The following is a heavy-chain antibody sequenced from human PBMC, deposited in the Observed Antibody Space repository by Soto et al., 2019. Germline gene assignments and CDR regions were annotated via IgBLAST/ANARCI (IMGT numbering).Heavy chain of an antibody. D-gene: IGHD6-19*01. Sequence: GGSLRLSCAASGFTFSSYGMHWVRQAPGKGLEWVAVIWYDGSNKYYADSVKGRFTISRDNSKNTLYLQMNSLRAEGTAVYYCAKDLGSSGWFYYDYWGQGTLVTVSS. J-gene: IGHJ4*02. CDR2: IWYDGSNK. CDR1: GFTFSSYG. V-gene: IGHV3-30*02. CDR3: AKDLGSSGWFYYDY.